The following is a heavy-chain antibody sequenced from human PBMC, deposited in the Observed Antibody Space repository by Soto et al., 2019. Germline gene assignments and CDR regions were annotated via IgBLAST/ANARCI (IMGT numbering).Heavy chain of an antibody. V-gene: IGHV3-66*01. CDR2: IYSGGST. J-gene: IGHJ4*02. CDR3: ARDFYYYGSGTMGGYFDY. D-gene: IGHD3-10*01. Sequence: EVQLVESGGGLVQPGGSLRLSCAASGITVSSNYMSWVRQAPGKGLEWVSVIYSGGSTYYADSVKGRFTISRDNSKNTLYLQMNSLRAEDTAVYYCARDFYYYGSGTMGGYFDYLGQGTLVTVSS. CDR1: GITVSSNY.